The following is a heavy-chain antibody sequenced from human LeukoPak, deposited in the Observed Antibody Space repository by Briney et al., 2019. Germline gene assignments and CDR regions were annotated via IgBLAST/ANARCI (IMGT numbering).Heavy chain of an antibody. J-gene: IGHJ4*02. CDR1: GFTFDDYG. Sequence: PGGSLRLSCAASGFTFDDYGMSWVRQAPGKGLEWVSGINWNGGRTGYADSVKGLFTISRDNAKNSLYLQMNSMRAEDTALYYCARGGWFGELLFDYWGQGTLVTVSS. CDR3: ARGGWFGELLFDY. D-gene: IGHD3-10*01. CDR2: INWNGGRT. V-gene: IGHV3-20*04.